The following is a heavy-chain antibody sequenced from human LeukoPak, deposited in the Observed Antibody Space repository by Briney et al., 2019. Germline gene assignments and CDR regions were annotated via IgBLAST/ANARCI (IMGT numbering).Heavy chain of an antibody. J-gene: IGHJ4*02. CDR1: GFTFSSYA. Sequence: GGSLRLSCAASGFTFSSYAMSWVRQAPGKGLEWVSAISGSGGTTYCADPVKGRFTISRDNSKNTLYLQMNSLRAEDTAVYYCAKEGSGSYYRVEYFDYWGQGILVTVSS. CDR2: ISGSGGTT. CDR3: AKEGSGSYYRVEYFDY. V-gene: IGHV3-23*01. D-gene: IGHD1-26*01.